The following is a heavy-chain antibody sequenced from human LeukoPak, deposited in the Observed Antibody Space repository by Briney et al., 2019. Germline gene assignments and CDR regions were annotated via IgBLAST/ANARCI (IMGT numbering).Heavy chain of an antibody. CDR3: ARVGQWLPDY. Sequence: SETLSLTCTVSGGSISSGGYYWSWIRQPPGKGLEWIGYIYHSGSTYYNPSLKSRVTISVDRSKNQFSLKLSSVTAADTAVYYCARVGQWLPDYWGQGTLVTVSS. CDR1: GGSISSGGYY. D-gene: IGHD6-19*01. V-gene: IGHV4-30-2*01. J-gene: IGHJ4*02. CDR2: IYHSGST.